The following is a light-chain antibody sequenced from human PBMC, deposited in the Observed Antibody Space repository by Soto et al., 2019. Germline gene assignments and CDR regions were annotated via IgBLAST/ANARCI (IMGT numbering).Light chain of an antibody. V-gene: IGLV1-51*01. CDR1: SSNIGNND. CDR2: DNN. Sequence: QSVLTQPPSVSAAPGQTVTISCSGSSSNIGNNDVSWYQQLPGTAPKLLIYDNNKRPSGIPDRISGSKSGTSATLGITGLQTGDEADYYCGTWDSRLSAGVVFGGGTKLTVL. CDR3: GTWDSRLSAGVV. J-gene: IGLJ2*01.